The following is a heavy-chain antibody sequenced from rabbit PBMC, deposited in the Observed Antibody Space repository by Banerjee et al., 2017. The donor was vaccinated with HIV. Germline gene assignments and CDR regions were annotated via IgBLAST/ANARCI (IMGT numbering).Heavy chain of an antibody. CDR1: GFSSGSSYV. Sequence: QSLEESGGDLVKPEGSLTLTCTASGFSSGSSYVMCWVRQAPGKGLQWIACVSAGTSGNTYYASWARGRFTISKTSSTTVTLQMTSLTVADTATYFCARDEQASGGYVFNLWGPGTLVTVS. CDR3: ARDEQASGGYVFNL. D-gene: IGHD1-1*01. V-gene: IGHV1S40*01. J-gene: IGHJ4*01. CDR2: VSAGTSGNT.